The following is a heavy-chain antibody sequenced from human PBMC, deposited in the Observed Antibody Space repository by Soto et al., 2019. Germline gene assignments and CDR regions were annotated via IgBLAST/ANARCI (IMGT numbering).Heavy chain of an antibody. CDR1: GFRFSSYS. D-gene: IGHD6-13*01. J-gene: IGHJ4*02. CDR2: ISSSSSTI. Sequence: GGSLRLSCAASGFRFSSYSMNWVRQAPGKGLEWVSYISSSSSTIYYADSVKGRFTISRDNSKNTVYLQMNSLRGEDTAVYYCAKDGAIAAADYFFDYWGQGSLVTVS. CDR3: AKDGAIAAADYFFDY. V-gene: IGHV3-48*01.